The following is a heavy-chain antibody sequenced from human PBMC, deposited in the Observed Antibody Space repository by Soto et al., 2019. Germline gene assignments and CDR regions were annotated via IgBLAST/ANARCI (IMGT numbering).Heavy chain of an antibody. J-gene: IGHJ6*02. CDR1: GFTFSSYG. D-gene: IGHD3-22*01. CDR3: AKNYYDSSGYYYESPPYYYYGMDV. CDR2: ISYDGSNK. V-gene: IGHV3-30*18. Sequence: QVQLVESGGGVVQPGRSLRLSCAASGFTFSSYGMHWVRQAPGKGLEWVAVISYDGSNKYYADSVKGRFTISRDNSKNTRYLQINSLRAEDTAVYYCAKNYYDSSGYYYESPPYYYYGMDVWGQGTTVTVSS.